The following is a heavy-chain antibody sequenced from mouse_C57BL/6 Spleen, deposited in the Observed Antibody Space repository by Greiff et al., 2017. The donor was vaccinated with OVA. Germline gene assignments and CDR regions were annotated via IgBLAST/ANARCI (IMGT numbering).Heavy chain of an antibody. J-gene: IGHJ4*01. CDR2: ISSGSSTI. CDR1: GFTFTDYG. CDR3: ARRLWGQTRDYAIAY. Sequence: DVKLVESGGGLVKPGGSLKLSCAASGFTFTDYGMHWVRQAPVQGLEWVAYISSGSSTIYYADTVKGRVTISRDNAKNTLFLQMRSLRSEDTAMYYCARRLWGQTRDYAIAYWGQGTSVTVS. D-gene: IGHD2-13*01. V-gene: IGHV5-17*03.